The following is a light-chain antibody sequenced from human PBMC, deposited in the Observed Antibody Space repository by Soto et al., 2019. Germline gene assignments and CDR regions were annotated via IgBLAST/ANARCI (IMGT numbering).Light chain of an antibody. CDR3: GSYTNTTYV. J-gene: IGLJ1*01. CDR2: EVS. Sequence: QSVLPQPASVSGSPGQSITISCTAASTDVDDYYLVSWYQHHPGKAPKLIIYEVSNRPSGVSHRFSASMSGNTASLTISGLQAEDEADYYCGSYTNTTYVFGTGTKVTVL. V-gene: IGLV2-14*01. CDR1: STDVDDYYL.